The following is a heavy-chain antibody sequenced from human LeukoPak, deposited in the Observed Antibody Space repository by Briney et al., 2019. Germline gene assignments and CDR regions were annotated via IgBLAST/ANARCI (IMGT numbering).Heavy chain of an antibody. D-gene: IGHD3-10*01. V-gene: IGHV1-69*04. CDR3: AREQGSRWFDP. Sequence: SVKVSCTASGGTFSSYAISWVRQAPGQGLEWMGRIIPILGIANYAQKFQGRVTITADKSTSTAYMELSSLRSEDTAVYYCAREQGSRWFDPWGQGTLVTVSS. CDR1: GGTFSSYA. CDR2: IIPILGIA. J-gene: IGHJ5*02.